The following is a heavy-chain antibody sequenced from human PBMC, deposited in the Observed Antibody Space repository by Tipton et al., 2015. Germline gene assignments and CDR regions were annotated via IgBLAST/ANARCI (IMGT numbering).Heavy chain of an antibody. D-gene: IGHD3-9*01. J-gene: IGHJ4*02. CDR2: IWFDGSDK. V-gene: IGHV3-33*01. Sequence: SPRLSCAASGFIFSSNAMHWVRQAPGKGLEWVALIWFDGSDKYYADSVKGRFTISRDNSKNTVSLQMNSLRAEDTAVYYCARASPGILAGPDYWGRGTLVTVSS. CDR3: ARASPGILAGPDY. CDR1: GFIFSSNA.